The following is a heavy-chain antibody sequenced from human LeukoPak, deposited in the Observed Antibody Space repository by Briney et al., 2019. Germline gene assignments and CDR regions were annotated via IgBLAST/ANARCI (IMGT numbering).Heavy chain of an antibody. CDR2: VFHSGST. D-gene: IGHD1-26*01. CDR1: GVSIGSTSYY. V-gene: IGHV4-39*01. CDR3: ARHLENNEGSGSYGYSDK. J-gene: IGHJ4*02. Sequence: SETLSLTCAVSGVSIGSTSYYWAWIRQSPGKGLEWIANVFHSGSTYQNLSLRSRVAISVDTSKNQFSLRLTSVTAADTATCYCARHLENNEGSGSYGYSDKWGQGTLVTVSS.